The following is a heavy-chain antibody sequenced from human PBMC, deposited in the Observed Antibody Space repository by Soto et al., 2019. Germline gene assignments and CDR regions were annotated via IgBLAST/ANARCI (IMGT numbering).Heavy chain of an antibody. CDR1: GFTFTGYW. CDR3: ARDRGALGP. CDR2: TNEDGREK. V-gene: IGHV3-7*01. J-gene: IGHJ5*02. D-gene: IGHD3-16*01. Sequence: GGSLRLSCAASGFTFTGYWMSLVRQAPGKGLEWVANTNEDGREKFYVDSVKGRFTISRDNAKNSLYLQMNSLRAEDTAVYYCARDRGALGPWGQGTLVTVSS.